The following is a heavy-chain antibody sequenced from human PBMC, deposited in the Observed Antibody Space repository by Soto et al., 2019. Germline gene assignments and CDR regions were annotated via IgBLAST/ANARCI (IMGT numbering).Heavy chain of an antibody. CDR1: GFSLSSSGVG. CDR3: AHFPNDHHYGMDV. V-gene: IGHV2-5*02. CDR2: IYWDDDK. Sequence: QITLKESGPTLVKPTQTLTLTCTFSGFSLSSSGVGVGWIRQSPGKALEWLAVIYWDDDKRYRPSLKSRQTIHKDTPNAQSVLTMANMDPVDTGTYYCAHFPNDHHYGMDVWRQGTTVTVSS. J-gene: IGHJ6*02. D-gene: IGHD1-1*01.